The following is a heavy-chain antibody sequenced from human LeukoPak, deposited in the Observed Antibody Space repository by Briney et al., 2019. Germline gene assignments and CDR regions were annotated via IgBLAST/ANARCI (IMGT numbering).Heavy chain of an antibody. V-gene: IGHV3-49*04. CDR3: TRDVTDYGDYIGWFDP. J-gene: IGHJ5*02. CDR1: GFRFDNYG. Sequence: PGGSLRLSCTTSGFRFDNYGMTWVRQAPGKGLEWVAFIRGPADGGATHYAASVEGRFTISRDDSKNIAYLQMNSLKTEDTAVYYCTRDVTDYGDYIGWFDPWGRGTQVTVSS. CDR2: IRGPADGGAT. D-gene: IGHD4-17*01.